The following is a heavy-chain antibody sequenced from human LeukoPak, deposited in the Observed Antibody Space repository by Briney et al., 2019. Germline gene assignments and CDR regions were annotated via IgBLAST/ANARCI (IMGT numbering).Heavy chain of an antibody. V-gene: IGHV3-30*04. CDR2: ISYDGSNK. CDR1: GFTFSSYA. Sequence: PGRSLRLSSAAPGFTFSSYAMHWVRQAPGKGLEWVAVISYDGSNKYYADSVKGRFTISRDNSKNTLYLQMNSLRAEDTAVFYCARPSANYGGQGTLVTVSS. J-gene: IGHJ4*02. CDR3: ARPSANY.